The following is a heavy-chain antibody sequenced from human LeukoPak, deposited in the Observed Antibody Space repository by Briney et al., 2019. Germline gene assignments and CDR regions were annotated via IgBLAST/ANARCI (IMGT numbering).Heavy chain of an antibody. CDR2: INPNSGGT. CDR1: GYTFTGYY. J-gene: IGHJ4*02. D-gene: IGHD7-27*01. Sequence: ASVKVSCKASGYTFTGYYMHWVRQAPGQGLEWMGWINPNSGGTNYAQKFQGRVTMTRDTSISRAYMELSRLRSDDTAVYYCARDPTRGDLSVYWGQGTLVTVSS. V-gene: IGHV1-2*02. CDR3: ARDPTRGDLSVY.